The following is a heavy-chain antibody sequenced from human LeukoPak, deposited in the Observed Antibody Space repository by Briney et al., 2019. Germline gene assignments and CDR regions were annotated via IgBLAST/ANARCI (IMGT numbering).Heavy chain of an antibody. CDR3: AKEPDPYTYSSGWYPDY. CDR2: ISGSGGST. J-gene: IGHJ4*02. D-gene: IGHD6-19*01. Sequence: GGSLRLSCAASGFTFSSYAMSWVRQAPGKGLEWVSAISGSGGSTYYADSVKGRFTISRDNSKNTLYLQMNSLRAEDTAVYYCAKEPDPYTYSSGWYPDYWGQGTLVTVSS. CDR1: GFTFSSYA. V-gene: IGHV3-23*01.